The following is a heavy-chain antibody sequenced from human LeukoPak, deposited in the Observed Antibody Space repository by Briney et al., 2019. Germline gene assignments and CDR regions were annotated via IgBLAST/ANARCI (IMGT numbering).Heavy chain of an antibody. V-gene: IGHV6-1*01. Sequence: SQTLSLTCAISGDSVSSNSAAWNWIRQSPSRGLEWLGRTYYRSKWYNDYAVSVKSRITINPDTSKNQFSLQLNSVTPEDTAVYYCAGEHDIRPYQYYYGSGIFDYWGQGTLVTVSS. CDR3: AGEHDIRPYQYYYGSGIFDY. D-gene: IGHD3-10*01. CDR2: TYYRSKWYN. J-gene: IGHJ4*02. CDR1: GDSVSSNSAA.